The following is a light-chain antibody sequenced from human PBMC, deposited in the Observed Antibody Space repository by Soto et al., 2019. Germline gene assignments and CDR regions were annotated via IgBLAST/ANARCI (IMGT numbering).Light chain of an antibody. J-gene: IGLJ2*01. CDR1: SSSAGSVYN. CDR2: DNT. Sequence: QSVLTQPPSVSGAPGQRVTISCTGSSSSAGSVYNVHWYQQRPGTAPKLLIYDNTDRPSGVPDRFSGSKSGTSASLAITGLRAEDEADYYCQSYDSGLGGYVIFGGGTKLTVL. V-gene: IGLV1-40*01. CDR3: QSYDSGLGGYVI.